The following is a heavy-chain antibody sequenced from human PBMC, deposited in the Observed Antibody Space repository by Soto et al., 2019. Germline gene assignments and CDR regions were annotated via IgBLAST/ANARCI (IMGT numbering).Heavy chain of an antibody. CDR2: ISSSSSYI. Sequence: VQLVESGGGLVKPGGSLRLSCAASGITFSSYSMNWVRQAPGKGLEWVSSISSSSSYIYYADSVKGRFTISRDNAKNSLYLQMNSLRAEDTAVYYCAREPYYGSGDFDYWGQGTLVTVSS. CDR1: GITFSSYS. J-gene: IGHJ4*02. CDR3: AREPYYGSGDFDY. D-gene: IGHD3-10*01. V-gene: IGHV3-21*01.